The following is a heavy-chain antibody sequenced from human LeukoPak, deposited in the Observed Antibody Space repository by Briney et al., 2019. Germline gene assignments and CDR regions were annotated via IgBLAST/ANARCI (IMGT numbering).Heavy chain of an antibody. J-gene: IGHJ4*02. CDR1: GFTFSSYS. Sequence: GGSLRLSCAASGFTFSSYSMSWVRQAPGKWLECVSAISGSGGRTYYADSVKGRFTISRDNYKNTLYLQMNSLRAEDTAVYYCAKTYMVRGGPWYFDYWGQGTLVTVSS. V-gene: IGHV3-23*01. CDR2: ISGSGGRT. D-gene: IGHD3-10*01. CDR3: AKTYMVRGGPWYFDY.